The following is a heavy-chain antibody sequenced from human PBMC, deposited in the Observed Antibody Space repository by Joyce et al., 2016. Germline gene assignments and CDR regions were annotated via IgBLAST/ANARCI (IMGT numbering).Heavy chain of an antibody. Sequence: QVQLVQSEAELKKPGASVKVSCKASGYTFSGYSIHWVRQAPGQGLEWMGWIDPKSGDTDYAQKFQGWVTITRDTSSSTAYMEVRRLRSEETAVYYCARGAGSFWYFDLWGRGTLVTVSS. CDR1: GYTFSGYS. CDR2: IDPKSGDT. J-gene: IGHJ2*01. V-gene: IGHV1-2*04. CDR3: ARGAGSFWYFDL. D-gene: IGHD6-13*01.